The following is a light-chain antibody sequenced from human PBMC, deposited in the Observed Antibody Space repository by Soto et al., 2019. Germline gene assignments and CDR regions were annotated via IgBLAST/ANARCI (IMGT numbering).Light chain of an antibody. Sequence: QSALTQPSSASGSPGQSVTISCTGTSSDVGGYDYVSWYQQRPGKAPKLLIHEVTKRPSGVPDRFSGSKSGNTASLTVSGLQAEDEADYYCSSYAGRTLYVFGTGTKVTVL. CDR1: SSDVGGYDY. V-gene: IGLV2-8*01. J-gene: IGLJ1*01. CDR3: SSYAGRTLYV. CDR2: EVT.